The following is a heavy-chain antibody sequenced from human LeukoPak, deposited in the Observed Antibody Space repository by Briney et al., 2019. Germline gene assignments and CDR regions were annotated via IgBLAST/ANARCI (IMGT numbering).Heavy chain of an antibody. J-gene: IGHJ4*02. D-gene: IGHD3-22*01. V-gene: IGHV4-39*01. Sequence: SETLSLTCTVSGGSISSSSYYWGWIRQPPGKGLEWIGSIYYSGSTYYNPSLKSRVTISVDTSKNQFSLILSSVTAADTAVYYCARHIGITSSGYYPYWGQGTLVTVSS. CDR2: IYYSGST. CDR1: GGSISSSSYY. CDR3: ARHIGITSSGYYPY.